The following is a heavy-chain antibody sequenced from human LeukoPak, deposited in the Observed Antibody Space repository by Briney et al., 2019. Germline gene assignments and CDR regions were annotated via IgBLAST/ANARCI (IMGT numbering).Heavy chain of an antibody. CDR3: ARANFLYCSSTSCLFDY. CDR2: INPNSGGT. J-gene: IGHJ4*02. Sequence: GASVKVSCKASGYTITDYYMHWVRLAPGQGLEWMGWINPNSGGTNYVQKFQGWVTMTRDTSINTAYMELSRLTSDDTAVYYCARANFLYCSSTSCLFDYWGQGTLVTVSS. D-gene: IGHD2-2*01. V-gene: IGHV1-2*04. CDR1: GYTITDYY.